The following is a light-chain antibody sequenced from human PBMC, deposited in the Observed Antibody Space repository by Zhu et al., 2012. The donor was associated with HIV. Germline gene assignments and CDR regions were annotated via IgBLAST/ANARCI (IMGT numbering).Light chain of an antibody. CDR1: QPVSNVH. Sequence: EIVLTQSPGTLSLSPGERATLSCRASQPVSNVHLAWYQLIPGQAPRLLIYGASTRATGIPDRFSGSGSGTDFILTISRLEPEDFGVYFCQQQGSSPHXFGQGPSWRSN. CDR2: GAS. V-gene: IGKV3-20*01. J-gene: IGKJ2*01. CDR3: QQQGSSPHX.